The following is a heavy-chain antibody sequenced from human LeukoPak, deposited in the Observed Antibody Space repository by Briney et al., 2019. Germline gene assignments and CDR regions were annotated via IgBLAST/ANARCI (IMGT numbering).Heavy chain of an antibody. CDR3: ARAFSSARSFFVY. Sequence: SETPSLTCAVYGGSFSGYYWSWIRQPPGKGLEWIGEINHSGSTNYNPSLKSRVTISVDTSKNQFSLKLSSVTAADTAVYYCARAFSSARSFFVYWGQGTLVTVSS. V-gene: IGHV4-34*01. CDR1: GGSFSGYY. J-gene: IGHJ4*02. CDR2: INHSGST. D-gene: IGHD6-6*01.